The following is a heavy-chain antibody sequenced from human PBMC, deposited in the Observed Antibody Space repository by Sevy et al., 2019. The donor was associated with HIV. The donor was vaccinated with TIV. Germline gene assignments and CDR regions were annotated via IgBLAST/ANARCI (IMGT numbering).Heavy chain of an antibody. CDR1: GGSISSGNYY. CDR2: IYTSGST. V-gene: IGHV4-61*02. CDR3: ARETGDCSSTSCYEGAFDY. D-gene: IGHD2-2*01. J-gene: IGHJ4*02. Sequence: SETLSLTCTVSGGSISSGNYYWSWIRQPAGKGLEWIGRIYTSGSTNYNPSLKSRVTISVDTSKNQFSLKLSSVTAADTAVYYCARETGDCSSTSCYEGAFDYWGQGTLVTVSS.